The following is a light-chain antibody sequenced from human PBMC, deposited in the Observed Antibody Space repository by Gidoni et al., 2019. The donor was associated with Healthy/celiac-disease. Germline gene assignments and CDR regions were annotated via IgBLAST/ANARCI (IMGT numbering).Light chain of an antibody. CDR2: YAS. V-gene: IGKV6-21*01. J-gene: IGKJ2*01. CDR1: QSIGSS. Sequence: EIVLTQSPVFQSVTPKEKVTITCRASQSIGSSLHWYQQQPDQSPKLLLKYASQSFAGVPSGFSGGGSATDFTLTTNSMQAEDAATDYYHQRSSLPYTFXHXTKLEIK. CDR3: HQRSSLPYT.